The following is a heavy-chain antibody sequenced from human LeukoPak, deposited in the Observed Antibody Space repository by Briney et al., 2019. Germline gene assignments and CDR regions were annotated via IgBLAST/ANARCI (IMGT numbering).Heavy chain of an antibody. CDR1: GYTFTSYD. D-gene: IGHD3-22*01. CDR3: ATEGAYYDGSGYSDY. V-gene: IGHV1-8*01. CDR2: MNPNSGNT. J-gene: IGHJ4*02. Sequence: ASVKVSCKTSGYTFTSYDINWVRQATGQGLEWMGWMNPNSGNTIYAQKFQGRVTMTEDTSTDTAYMELSSLRSEDTAVYYCATEGAYYDGSGYSDYWGQGTLVTVSS.